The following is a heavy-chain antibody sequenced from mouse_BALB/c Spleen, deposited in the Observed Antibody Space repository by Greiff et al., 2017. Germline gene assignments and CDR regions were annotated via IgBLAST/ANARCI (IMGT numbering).Heavy chain of an antibody. V-gene: IGHV5-17*02. D-gene: IGHD1-3*01. CDR3: AREWGGTPFAY. J-gene: IGHJ3*01. CDR2: ISSGSSTI. CDR1: GFTFSSFG. Sequence: EVLLVESGGGLVQPGGSRKLSCAASGFTFSSFGMHWVRQAPEKGLEWVAYISSGSSTIYYADTVKGRFTISRDNPKNTLFLQMTSLRSEDTAMYYCAREWGGTPFAYWGQGTLVTVSA.